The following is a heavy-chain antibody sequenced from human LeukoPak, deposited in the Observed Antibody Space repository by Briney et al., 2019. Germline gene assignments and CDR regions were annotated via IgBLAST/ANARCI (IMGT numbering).Heavy chain of an antibody. CDR3: ARDFSPYCGGDCYFDAFDM. J-gene: IGHJ3*02. D-gene: IGHD2-21*01. Sequence: GGSLRLSCAASGFSFSSYWMTWVRQGAGKGLEWVSNINRDGSVKHYMDSVKGRFTISRDNAKNSLYLQMNSLRAEDTAVYYCARDFSPYCGGDCYFDAFDMWGQGTVVTVSS. CDR1: GFSFSSYW. CDR2: INRDGSVK. V-gene: IGHV3-7*01.